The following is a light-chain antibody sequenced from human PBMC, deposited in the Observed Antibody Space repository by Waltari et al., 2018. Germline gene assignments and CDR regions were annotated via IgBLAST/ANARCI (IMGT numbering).Light chain of an antibody. CDR3: SSYAGTNNVV. CDR2: EVS. Sequence: QSALTQPPSASGSPGQSVTISCTATSRDVGGFHYVSWYPQHPGKAPKLMIYEVSKRPSGVPDRFSGSKSGNTASLTVSGLQAEDEGDYYCSSYAGTNNVVFGGGTKLTVL. CDR1: SRDVGGFHY. V-gene: IGLV2-8*01. J-gene: IGLJ2*01.